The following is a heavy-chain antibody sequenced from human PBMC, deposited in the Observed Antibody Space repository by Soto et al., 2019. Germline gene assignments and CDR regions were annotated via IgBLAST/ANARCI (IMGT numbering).Heavy chain of an antibody. CDR1: GVKFSGYA. D-gene: IGHD3-3*01. CDR3: AHLRHIRIRFLEGSPL. V-gene: IGHV3-23*01. J-gene: IGHJ4*02. Sequence: GGSKRVRWGAAGVKFSGYAGSWVRQAPGKGLEWVSAISGSGGSTYYADSVKGRFTISRDNSKNTLYLQMNSLRAEDTAVYYCAHLRHIRIRFLEGSPLWGQGTLVTVS. CDR2: ISGSGGST.